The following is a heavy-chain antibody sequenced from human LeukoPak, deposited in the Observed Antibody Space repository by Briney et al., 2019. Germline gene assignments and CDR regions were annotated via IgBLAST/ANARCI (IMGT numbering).Heavy chain of an antibody. V-gene: IGHV1-46*01. CDR1: GYTFTSYY. CDR3: ARGEWEVPQDY. Sequence: ASVKVSCKASGYTFTSYYMHWVRQAPGRGLEWMGIINPSSGSTTYAQKFQGRVTMTRDTSTSTVYMELSSLRSEDTAVYYCARGEWEVPQDYWGQGTLVTVSS. CDR2: INPSSGST. J-gene: IGHJ4*02. D-gene: IGHD1-26*01.